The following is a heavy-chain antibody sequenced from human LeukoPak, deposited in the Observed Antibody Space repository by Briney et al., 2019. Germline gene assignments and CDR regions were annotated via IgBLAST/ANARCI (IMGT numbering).Heavy chain of an antibody. V-gene: IGHV1-2*02. CDR1: GYTFTGYY. D-gene: IGHD2-15*01. CDR2: INPNSGGT. Sequence: GASVKVSCKASGYTFTGYYMHWVRQAPGQGLEWMGWINPNSGGTNYAQKFQGRVTMTRDTSISTAYMELSRLRPDDTAVYYCAREIVVVVAAGDAFDIWGQGTMVTVSS. CDR3: AREIVVVVAAGDAFDI. J-gene: IGHJ3*02.